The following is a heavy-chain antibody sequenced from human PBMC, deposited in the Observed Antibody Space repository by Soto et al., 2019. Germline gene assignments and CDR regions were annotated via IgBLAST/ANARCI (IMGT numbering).Heavy chain of an antibody. J-gene: IGHJ4*02. Sequence: PGGSLRLCCAASGFTFNTFAMAWVRQAPGKGLEWVSALSGSGSLSYYADSVKGRFTISRDNSKNTMYLQMKNLRVDETAVYFCARDRGGALDSWGQGTLVTVSS. CDR2: LSGSGSLS. V-gene: IGHV3-23*01. CDR1: GFTFNTFA. D-gene: IGHD2-15*01. CDR3: ARDRGGALDS.